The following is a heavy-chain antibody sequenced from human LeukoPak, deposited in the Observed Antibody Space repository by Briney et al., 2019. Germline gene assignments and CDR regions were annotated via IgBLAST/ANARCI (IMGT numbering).Heavy chain of an antibody. D-gene: IGHD3-22*01. Sequence: SETLSLTCTVSGGSISSGDYYWSWIRQPPGKGLEWIGYIYYSGSTYCNPSLKSRVTISVDTSKNQFSLRLSSVTAADTAVYYCASDYYDSSGYRDWGQGTLVTVSS. J-gene: IGHJ4*02. V-gene: IGHV4-30-4*01. CDR1: GGSISSGDYY. CDR2: IYYSGST. CDR3: ASDYYDSSGYRD.